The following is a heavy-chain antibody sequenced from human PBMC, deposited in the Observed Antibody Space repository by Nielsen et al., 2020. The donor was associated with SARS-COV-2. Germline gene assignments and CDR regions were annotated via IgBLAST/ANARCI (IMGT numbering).Heavy chain of an antibody. CDR2: IGTAGDT. J-gene: IGHJ6*02. V-gene: IGHV3-13*04. Sequence: GVSLKISCSASGFTFSSYDMHWVRKATGKGLEWVSAIGTAGDTYYPGSVKGRFTISRENAKNSLYLQMNSLRAGDTAVYYCARALSSSWYYYYYGMDVWGQGTTVTVSS. CDR1: GFTFSSYD. D-gene: IGHD6-13*01. CDR3: ARALSSSWYYYYYGMDV.